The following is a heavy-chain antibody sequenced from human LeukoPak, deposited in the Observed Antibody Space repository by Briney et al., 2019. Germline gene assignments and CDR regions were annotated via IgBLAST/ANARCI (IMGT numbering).Heavy chain of an antibody. V-gene: IGHV4-39*02. J-gene: IGHJ3*02. D-gene: IGHD3-9*01. CDR2: IYYTGSA. Sequence: SETLSLTCTVSGGSVSSRSHFWAWIRQTPGKGLEWIGTIYYTGSANYNPSLKSRVTMSVDTSKDHFSLNLSSVTATDTAVYFCVRLLGGYFAGNTFDIWGQGTVVSVSS. CDR1: GGSVSSRSHF. CDR3: VRLLGGYFAGNTFDI.